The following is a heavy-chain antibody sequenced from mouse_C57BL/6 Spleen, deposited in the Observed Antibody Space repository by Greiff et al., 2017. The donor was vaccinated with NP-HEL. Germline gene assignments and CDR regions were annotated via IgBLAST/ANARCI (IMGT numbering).Heavy chain of an antibody. CDR1: GYTFSDYY. CDR3: ARLDWEAYAMGY. V-gene: IGHV5-16*01. J-gene: IGHJ4*01. Sequence: EVQVVQPEGGLVQPGSSMKLSCTASGYTFSDYYMAWVRQVPEKGLEWVANINYDASSTYYMDFLKSRLIMSRDNASNIPYLQMSSLMSEETATYYWARLDWEAYAMGYWGQWTSVTVSS. D-gene: IGHD4-1*01. CDR2: INYDASST.